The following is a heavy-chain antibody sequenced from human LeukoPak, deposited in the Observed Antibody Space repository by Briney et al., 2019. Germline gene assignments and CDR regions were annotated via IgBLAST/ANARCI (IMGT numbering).Heavy chain of an antibody. V-gene: IGHV4-59*01. CDR2: IFYSGST. Sequence: SETLSLTCTVSGGFITSYFWSWIRQPPGKGLEWIGHIFYSGSTNYNPSLKSRVTISVDTSKNQFSLKLSSVTAADTAVYYCARDGDSGSPRGLDYWGQGTLVTVSS. J-gene: IGHJ4*02. CDR3: ARDGDSGSPRGLDY. D-gene: IGHD1-26*01. CDR1: GGFITSYF.